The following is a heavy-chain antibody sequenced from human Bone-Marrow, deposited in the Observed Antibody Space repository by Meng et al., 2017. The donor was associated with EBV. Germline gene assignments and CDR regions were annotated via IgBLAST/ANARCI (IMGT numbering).Heavy chain of an antibody. CDR3: ASESGRGYTPDY. CDR2: LIPMSGAP. D-gene: IGHD3-10*01. J-gene: IGHJ4*02. V-gene: IGHV1-69*01. CDR1: GGTFTSDA. Sequence: QVQVVRSGVGGKKPGSSGTVSCKTSGGTFTSDAISWVRQAPGQGLEWMGGLIPMSGAPNYAQKFQGRITITADESTSTHYMDLSSLRSEDTAVYYCASESGRGYTPDYWGQGTLVTVSS.